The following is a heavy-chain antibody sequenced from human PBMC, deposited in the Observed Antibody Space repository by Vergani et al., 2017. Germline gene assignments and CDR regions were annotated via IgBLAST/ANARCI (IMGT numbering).Heavy chain of an antibody. D-gene: IGHD2-2*01. CDR1: GGSISSGGYS. CDR2: IYSTGTT. Sequence: QLQLQESGSGLVKPSQTLSLTCAVSGGSISSGGYSWSWIRQPPGKGLEWIGSIYSTGTTYYNPSLKSRVTISVDTSKNHFSLKLSSVTAADTAVYYCARLSGYCSNSICYFDAFDIWGQGTMVTVSS. V-gene: IGHV4-30-2*03. CDR3: ARLSGYCSNSICYFDAFDI. J-gene: IGHJ3*02.